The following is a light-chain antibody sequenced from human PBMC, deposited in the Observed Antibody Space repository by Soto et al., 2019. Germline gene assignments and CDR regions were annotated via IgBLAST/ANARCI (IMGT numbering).Light chain of an antibody. J-gene: IGLJ1*01. CDR1: SSNIGAGYE. CDR2: ENN. Sequence: QSVLTQAPSVSEAPGQRVTISCTGSSSNIGAGYEAHWYQQVPGTAPKLLIYENNNRPSGVPDRFSGSKSGTSASLAITELQAEDEAEYYCQSYDSSLSGYVFGTGTKLTVL. V-gene: IGLV1-40*01. CDR3: QSYDSSLSGYV.